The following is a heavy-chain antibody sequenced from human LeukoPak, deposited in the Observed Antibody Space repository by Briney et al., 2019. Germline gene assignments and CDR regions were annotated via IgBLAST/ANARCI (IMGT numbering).Heavy chain of an antibody. CDR3: WARHYYYGMDV. CDR1: GGSFSGYY. CDR2: IYYSGRT. V-gene: IGHV4-34*01. J-gene: IGHJ6*02. Sequence: PSETLSLTCAVYGGSFSGYYWSWIRQPPGKGLEWIGSIYYSGRTYYNPSLKSRVTISGDTSKNQLSLKLSSVTAADTAVYYCWARHYYYGMDVWGQGTTVTVSS.